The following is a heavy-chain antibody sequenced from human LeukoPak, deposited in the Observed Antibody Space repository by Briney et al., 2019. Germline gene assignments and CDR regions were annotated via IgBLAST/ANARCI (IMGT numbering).Heavy chain of an antibody. J-gene: IGHJ4*02. V-gene: IGHV3-48*02. CDR1: GFSLSISG. Sequence: GSLRLSCGASGFSLSISGMNWVRQAPGKGLEWVSYISSSSDLMSYVDSVKGRFTISRDNAKNSLYLQMNSLRDEDTAVYYCARDRYYYDSRGEFDYWGQGTLVTVSS. D-gene: IGHD3-22*01. CDR3: ARDRYYYDSRGEFDY. CDR2: ISSSSDLM.